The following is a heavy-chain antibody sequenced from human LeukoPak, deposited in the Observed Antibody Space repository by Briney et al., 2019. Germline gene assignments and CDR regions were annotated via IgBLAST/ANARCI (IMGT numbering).Heavy chain of an antibody. Sequence: PSETLSLTCAVYGGSFSGYYWSWIRQPPGEGLEWIGEINHSGSTNYNPSLKSRVTISVDTSKNQFSLKLSSVTAADTAVYYCARRRAFDIWGQGTMVTVSS. CDR3: ARRRAFDI. CDR1: GGSFSGYY. CDR2: INHSGST. V-gene: IGHV4-34*01. J-gene: IGHJ3*02.